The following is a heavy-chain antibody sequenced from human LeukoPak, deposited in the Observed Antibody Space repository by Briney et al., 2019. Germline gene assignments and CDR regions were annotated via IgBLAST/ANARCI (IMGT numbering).Heavy chain of an antibody. Sequence: SETLSLTCAVYGGSFSGYYWSWIRQPPGKGLEWIGEINHSGSTNYNPSLKSRVTISVDTSKNQFSLKLSSVTAADTAVYYCARERGYSYGYRSSGVRTSVDFGFDYWGQGTLVTVSS. CDR2: INHSGST. CDR1: GGSFSGYY. J-gene: IGHJ4*02. CDR3: ARERGYSYGYRSSGVRTSVDFGFDY. D-gene: IGHD5-18*01. V-gene: IGHV4-34*01.